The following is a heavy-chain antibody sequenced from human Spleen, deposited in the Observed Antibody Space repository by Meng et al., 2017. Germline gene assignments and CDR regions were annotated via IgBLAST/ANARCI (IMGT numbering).Heavy chain of an antibody. D-gene: IGHD6-19*01. CDR1: GFSFSSYA. J-gene: IGHJ4*02. V-gene: IGHV3-23*01. CDR3: ARDGDIAVAGTFDWVWFDY. CDR2: LSGGGFTT. Sequence: GESLKISCAASGFSFSSYAMSWVRRAPGKGLEWLAALSGGGFTTYYADSVKGRFTISRHNSKNTLYLQMNSLRAEDTAVYYCARDGDIAVAGTFDWVWFDYWGQGTLVTVSS.